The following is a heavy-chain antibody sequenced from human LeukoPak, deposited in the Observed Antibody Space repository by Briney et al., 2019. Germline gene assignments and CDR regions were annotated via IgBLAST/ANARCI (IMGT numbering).Heavy chain of an antibody. D-gene: IGHD2-2*01. CDR1: GFTLSSYG. V-gene: IGHV3-33*01. CDR3: ARDPIGYCSSTSCSPLDV. J-gene: IGHJ6*02. Sequence: GGSLRLSCAASGFTLSSYGMHWVRQAPGKGLEWVAVIWYDGSNKYYADSVKGRFTISRDNSKNTLYLQMNSLRAEDTAVYYCARDPIGYCSSTSCSPLDVWGQGTTVTVSS. CDR2: IWYDGSNK.